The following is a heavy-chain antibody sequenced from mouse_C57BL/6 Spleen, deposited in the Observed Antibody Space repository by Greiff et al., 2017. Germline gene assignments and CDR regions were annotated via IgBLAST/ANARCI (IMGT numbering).Heavy chain of an antibody. CDR1: GYTFTDYE. V-gene: IGHV1-15*01. D-gene: IGHD1-1*01. Sequence: VQLQQSGAELVRPGASVTLSCKASGYTFTDYEMHWVKQTPVHGLEWIGAIDPETCGTAYTQQFKGKAILTADKSSSTDYIELRSLTSEDSAVYYCTSPHYYGSSYGYFDVWGTGTTVTVST. J-gene: IGHJ1*03. CDR2: IDPETCGT. CDR3: TSPHYYGSSYGYFDV.